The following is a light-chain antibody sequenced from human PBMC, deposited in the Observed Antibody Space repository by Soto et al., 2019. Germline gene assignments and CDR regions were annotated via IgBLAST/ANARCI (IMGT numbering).Light chain of an antibody. CDR2: GYT. CDR3: QSSDSALSAWV. CDR1: SSNIGSNYD. J-gene: IGLJ3*02. Sequence: QSVLTQPPSVSGSPGQTVTISCAGTSSNIGSNYDVHWYQHLPRTAPKLLIFGYTNRPSGVPDRFSGSRSGTSASLAITGLQSEDEAAYYCQSSDSALSAWVFGGGTKVTVL. V-gene: IGLV1-40*01.